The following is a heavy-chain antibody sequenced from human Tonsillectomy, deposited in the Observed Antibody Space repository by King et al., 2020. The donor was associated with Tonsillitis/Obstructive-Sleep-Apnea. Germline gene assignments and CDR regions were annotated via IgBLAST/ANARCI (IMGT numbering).Heavy chain of an antibody. CDR2: MNPHSGNT. CDR3: ATPPPDCSSTSCYWYFDI. V-gene: IGHV1-8*01. J-gene: IGHJ4*02. CDR1: GHTFTSYD. Sequence: VQLVESGAEVKKPGASVKVSCKASGHTFTSYDINWVRQATGQGLEWRGWMNPHSGNTGYAQKFQGRVTMTRNTSISTAYMELSSLRSEDTAVYYCATPPPDCSSTSCYWYFDIWGQGTLVTVSS. D-gene: IGHD2-2*01.